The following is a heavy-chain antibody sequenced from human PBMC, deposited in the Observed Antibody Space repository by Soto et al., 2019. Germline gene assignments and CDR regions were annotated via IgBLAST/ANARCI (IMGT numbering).Heavy chain of an antibody. CDR3: AKAMVRGVITEYYFDY. V-gene: IGHV3-23*01. Sequence: GSLRLSCAASGFTFSSYAMSWVRQAPGKGLEWVSAISGSGGSTYYADSVKGRFTISRDNSKNTLYLQMNSLRAEDTAVYYCAKAMVRGVITEYYFDYWGQGTLVTVSS. J-gene: IGHJ4*02. CDR1: GFTFSSYA. CDR2: ISGSGGST. D-gene: IGHD3-10*01.